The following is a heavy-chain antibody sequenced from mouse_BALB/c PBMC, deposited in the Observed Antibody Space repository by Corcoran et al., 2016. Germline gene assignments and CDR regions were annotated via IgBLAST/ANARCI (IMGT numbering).Heavy chain of an antibody. V-gene: IGHV9-3-1*01. CDR3: AITTVVATFAY. CDR1: GYTFTNYG. Sequence: QIQLVQSGPELKKPGETVKISCKASGYTFTNYGMNWVKQAPGKGLKWMGWINTYTGEPTYADDFKGRFAFPLETSASTAYLQINNLKNEDTATYFCAITTVVATFAYWGQGTLVTVSA. D-gene: IGHD1-1*01. CDR2: INTYTGEP. J-gene: IGHJ3*01.